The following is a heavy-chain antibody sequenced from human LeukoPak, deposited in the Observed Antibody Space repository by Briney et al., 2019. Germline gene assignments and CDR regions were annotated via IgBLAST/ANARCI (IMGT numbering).Heavy chain of an antibody. CDR2: IYYSGAT. CDR1: GDSLNTYY. V-gene: IGHV4-59*01. Sequence: SETLSLTCTISGDSLNTYYWSWIRQPPGKGLEWIGYIYYSGATDYNPSPKSRVTISVDTSNNQFSLNLRSVTAADTAVYYCARGVYSSGYYYYFDYWGQGTLVTVSS. J-gene: IGHJ4*02. D-gene: IGHD3-22*01. CDR3: ARGVYSSGYYYYFDY.